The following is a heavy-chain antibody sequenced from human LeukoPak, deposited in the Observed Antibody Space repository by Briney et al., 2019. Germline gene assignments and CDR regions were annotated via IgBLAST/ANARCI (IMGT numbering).Heavy chain of an antibody. CDR1: GYSISSGYY. V-gene: IGHV4-38-2*02. J-gene: IGHJ6*03. D-gene: IGHD1-26*01. CDR3: ARVGAARYYYYYYYMDV. CDR2: IYHSGST. Sequence: PSETLSLTCTVSGYSISSGYYWGWIRPPPGKGLEWIGSIYHSGSTYYNPSLKSRVTISVDTSKNQFSLKLSSVTAADTAVYYCARVGAARYYYYYYYMDVWGKGTTVTVSS.